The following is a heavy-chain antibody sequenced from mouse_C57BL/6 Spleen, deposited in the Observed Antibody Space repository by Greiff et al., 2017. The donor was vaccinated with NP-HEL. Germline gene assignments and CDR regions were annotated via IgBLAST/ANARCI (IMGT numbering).Heavy chain of an antibody. Sequence: VKLMESGPGLVQPSQSLSITCTVSGFSLTSYGVHWVRQSPGKGLEWLGVIWRGGSTDYNAAFMSRLSITKDNSKSQVFFKMNSLQADDTAIYYCAKNGGTGTSFDYWGQGTTLTVSS. CDR2: IWRGGST. V-gene: IGHV2-5*01. D-gene: IGHD4-1*01. J-gene: IGHJ2*01. CDR3: AKNGGTGTSFDY. CDR1: GFSLTSYG.